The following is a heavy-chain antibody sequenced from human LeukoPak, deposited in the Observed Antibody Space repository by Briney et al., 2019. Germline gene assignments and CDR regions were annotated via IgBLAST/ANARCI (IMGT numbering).Heavy chain of an antibody. CDR1: GGSISSYY. CDR2: IYYSGST. V-gene: IGHV4-59*12. Sequence: SETLSLTCTVSGGSISSYYWSWIRQPPGKGLEWIGYIYYSGSTNYNPSLKSRVTMSVDTSKNQFSLKLSSVTALDTAVYYCASLRAVAGNIDYWGQGTLVAVSS. D-gene: IGHD6-19*01. CDR3: ASLRAVAGNIDY. J-gene: IGHJ4*02.